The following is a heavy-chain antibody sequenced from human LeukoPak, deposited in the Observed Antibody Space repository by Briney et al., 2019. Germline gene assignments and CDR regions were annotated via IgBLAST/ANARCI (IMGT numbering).Heavy chain of an antibody. D-gene: IGHD5-12*01. J-gene: IGHJ4*02. CDR3: ARDNSGRLNNDY. Sequence: PGGSLRLSCAASGFTFSDYNINWVRQAPGKGLEWVSSISSSSSYIYYADSVKGRFAISRDNAKNSVYLQMNSLRAEDTAEYYCARDNSGRLNNDYWGQGTLVTVSS. V-gene: IGHV3-21*01. CDR1: GFTFSDYN. CDR2: ISSSSSYI.